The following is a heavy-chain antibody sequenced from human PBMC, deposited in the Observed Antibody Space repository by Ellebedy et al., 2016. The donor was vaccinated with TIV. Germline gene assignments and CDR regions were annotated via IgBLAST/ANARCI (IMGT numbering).Heavy chain of an antibody. V-gene: IGHV3-30*04. D-gene: IGHD6-19*01. CDR1: GFTFSSYA. J-gene: IGHJ4*02. Sequence: GGSLRLXXAASGFTFSSYAMHWVRQAPGKGLEWVAVISYDGSKKYYADSVKGRFTISRDNSKNTLYLQMNSLRAEDTAVYYCAKVGAVAGTEDYFDYWGQGTLVTVSS. CDR3: AKVGAVAGTEDYFDY. CDR2: ISYDGSKK.